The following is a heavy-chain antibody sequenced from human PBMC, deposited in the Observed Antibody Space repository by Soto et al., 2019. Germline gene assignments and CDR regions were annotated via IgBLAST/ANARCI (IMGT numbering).Heavy chain of an antibody. CDR3: ARGGGSAAGFYYYYGMDV. D-gene: IGHD6-13*01. CDR2: INHSGST. CDR1: GGSFSGYY. J-gene: IGHJ6*02. V-gene: IGHV4-34*01. Sequence: PSETLSLTCAVYGGSFSGYYWSWIRQPPGKGLEWIGEINHSGSTNYNPSLKSRVTISVDTSKNQFSLKLSSVTAADTAVYYCARGGGSAAGFYYYYGMDVWGQGTTVTVSS.